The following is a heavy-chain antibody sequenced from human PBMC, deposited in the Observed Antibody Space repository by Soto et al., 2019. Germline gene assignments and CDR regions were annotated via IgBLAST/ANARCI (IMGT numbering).Heavy chain of an antibody. CDR3: AREIVTAGGNNYFDP. V-gene: IGHV4-4*02. D-gene: IGHD2-21*02. Sequence: PSETLSLTCGVSGGTVASSHWWSWVRQSPSRGLEWIGNVYHTVDTNFNPSLQRRVTFSVDKSNTQFSLRLTSLTAADTAVYFCAREIVTAGGNNYFDPWGPGTLVTVSS. CDR1: GGTVASSHW. J-gene: IGHJ5*02. CDR2: VYHTVDT.